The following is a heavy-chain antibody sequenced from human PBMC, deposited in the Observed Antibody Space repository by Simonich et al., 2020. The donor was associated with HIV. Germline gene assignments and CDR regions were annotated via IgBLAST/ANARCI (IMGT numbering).Heavy chain of an antibody. D-gene: IGHD5-12*01. J-gene: IGHJ4*02. CDR3: ARHESGYDSPNDY. Sequence: QLQLQESGPGLVKPSETLSLTCTVSGGSLSSSSYYWGWIRQPPGKGLEWIGRIYYSGSTYYNPSLKRRVTISVDTSKNQFSLKLSSVTAADTAVYYCARHESGYDSPNDYWGQGTLVTVSS. V-gene: IGHV4-39*01. CDR1: GGSLSSSSYY. CDR2: IYYSGST.